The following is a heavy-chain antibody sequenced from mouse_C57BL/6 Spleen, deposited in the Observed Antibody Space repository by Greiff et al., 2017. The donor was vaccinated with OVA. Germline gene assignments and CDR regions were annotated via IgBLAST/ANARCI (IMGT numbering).Heavy chain of an antibody. V-gene: IGHV1-4*01. J-gene: IGHJ2*01. CDR1: GYTFTSYT. CDR2: INPSSGYT. D-gene: IGHD3-3*01. CDR3: EARGNHHEDFDY. Sequence: VQLQQSGAELARPGASVKMSCKASGYTFTSYTMHWVKQRPGQGLEWIGYINPSSGYTKYNQKFKDKATLTADKSSSTAYMQLSSLTSEDSAVYDCEARGNHHEDFDYWGQGTTLTVAS.